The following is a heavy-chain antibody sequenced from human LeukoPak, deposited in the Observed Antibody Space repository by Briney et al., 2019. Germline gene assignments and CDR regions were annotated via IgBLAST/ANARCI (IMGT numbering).Heavy chain of an antibody. V-gene: IGHV1-69*13. CDR2: IIPIFATA. CDR1: GGTFSSYI. CDR3: ARPRYCSGGDCYNNFDY. J-gene: IGHJ4*02. D-gene: IGHD2-15*01. Sequence: AASVKVSCKASGGTFSSYIISWVRQAPGQGLEWMGGIIPIFATAKYAQKFQGRATITADESTSTAYMELSSLRSEDTAVYYCARPRYCSGGDCYNNFDYWGQGTLVTVSS.